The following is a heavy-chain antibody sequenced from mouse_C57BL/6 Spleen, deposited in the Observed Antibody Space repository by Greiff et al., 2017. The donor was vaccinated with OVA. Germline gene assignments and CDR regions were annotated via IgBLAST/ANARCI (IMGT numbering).Heavy chain of an antibody. CDR2: ILPGSGST. Sequence: QVQLKESGAELMKPGASVKLSCKATGYTFTGYWIEWVKQRPGHGLEWIGEILPGSGSTNYNEKFKGKATFTADKSSSTAYMELRSLTSEDSAVYFCARGADYYGSSYPHFDYWGQGTTLTVSS. CDR1: GYTFTGYW. D-gene: IGHD1-1*01. V-gene: IGHV1-9*01. CDR3: ARGADYYGSSYPHFDY. J-gene: IGHJ2*01.